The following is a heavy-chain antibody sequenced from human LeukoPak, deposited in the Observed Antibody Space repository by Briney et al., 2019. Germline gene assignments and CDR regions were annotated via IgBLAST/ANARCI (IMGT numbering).Heavy chain of an antibody. V-gene: IGHV3-48*03. CDR2: INSSGSTI. CDR3: ARDTSSSIAARPSNFDY. D-gene: IGHD6-6*01. CDR1: GFAFSSYE. J-gene: IGHJ4*02. Sequence: GSLRLSCAASGFAFSSYEMNWVRPAPGKGREWVSYINSSGSTIYYADSVKGRFTISRDNAKNSLYLQMNSLRAEDTAVYYCARDTSSSIAARPSNFDYWGQGTLVTVSS.